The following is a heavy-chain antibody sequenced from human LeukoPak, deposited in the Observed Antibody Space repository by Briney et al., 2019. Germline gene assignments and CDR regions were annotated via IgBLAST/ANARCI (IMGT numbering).Heavy chain of an antibody. CDR2: INNRGST. Sequence: KTSETLSLTCAVYGASFSDSYWSWIRQSPEKGLEWIGEINNRGSTSYNPSLNSRVIMSVDRSKNQFSLRLTSVTAADTAVYYCARGRYGPRLGNWGQGTLVTVSS. CDR1: GASFSDSY. CDR3: ARGRYGPRLGN. D-gene: IGHD3-16*01. V-gene: IGHV4-34*01. J-gene: IGHJ4*02.